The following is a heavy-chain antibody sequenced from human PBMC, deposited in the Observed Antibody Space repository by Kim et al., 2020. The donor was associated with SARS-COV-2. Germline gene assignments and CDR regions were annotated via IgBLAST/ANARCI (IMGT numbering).Heavy chain of an antibody. CDR2: IWYDGSNK. J-gene: IGHJ4*02. Sequence: GGSLRLSCAASGFTFSSYGMHWVRQAPGKGLEWVAVIWYDGSNKYYADSVKGRFTISRDNSKNTLYLQMNSLRAEDTAVYYCARDFGRGYFDYWGQGTLVTVSS. D-gene: IGHD3-10*01. V-gene: IGHV3-33*01. CDR1: GFTFSSYG. CDR3: ARDFGRGYFDY.